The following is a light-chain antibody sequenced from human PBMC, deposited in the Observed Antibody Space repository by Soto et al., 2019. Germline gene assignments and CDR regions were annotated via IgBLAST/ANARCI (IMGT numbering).Light chain of an antibody. Sequence: IQLTQSPSSLSASVGDRVTITCRASQGISSYLAWYQQKPGKAPKLLIYAASTLQSGVPSRFSGGGSGTDFTLTISSLQPEDFAVYYCQQLDSYPLTFGGGTKVEIK. CDR3: QQLDSYPLT. CDR2: AAS. CDR1: QGISSY. J-gene: IGKJ4*01. V-gene: IGKV1-9*01.